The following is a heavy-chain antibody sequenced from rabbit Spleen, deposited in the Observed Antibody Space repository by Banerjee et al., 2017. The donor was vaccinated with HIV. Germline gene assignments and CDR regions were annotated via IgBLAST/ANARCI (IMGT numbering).Heavy chain of an antibody. Sequence: QSLEESGGDRVKPGASLTLTCTASGFSFSSSYYMCWVRQAPGKGLEWIACIYTGSGSTYYASWAKGRFTISKTSSTTVTLQVTSLTAADTATYFCTRDDGSGHYIDGYFNLWGQGTLVTVS. D-gene: IGHD1-1*01. V-gene: IGHV1S40*01. CDR3: TRDDGSGHYIDGYFNL. CDR2: IYTGSGST. J-gene: IGHJ4*01. CDR1: GFSFSSSYY.